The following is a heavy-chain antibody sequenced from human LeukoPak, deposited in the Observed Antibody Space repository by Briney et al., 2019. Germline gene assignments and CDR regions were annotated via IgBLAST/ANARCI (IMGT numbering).Heavy chain of an antibody. Sequence: ASVKVTCKASGYTFTGYYMHWVRQAPGQGLEWMGWINPNSGGTNYAQKFQGRVTMTRDTSISTAYMELSRLTSDDTAVYFCASAIVGATNYWGQGTLVTVSS. V-gene: IGHV1-2*02. CDR2: INPNSGGT. CDR3: ASAIVGATNY. CDR1: GYTFTGYY. J-gene: IGHJ4*02. D-gene: IGHD1-26*01.